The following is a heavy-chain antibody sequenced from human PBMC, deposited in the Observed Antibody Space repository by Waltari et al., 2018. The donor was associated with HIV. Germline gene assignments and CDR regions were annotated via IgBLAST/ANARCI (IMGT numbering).Heavy chain of an antibody. CDR3: ARRDGLYCTNGVCYGMDV. Sequence: QVQLQQWGAGLLKPSETLSLTCAVYGGSFSGYYWSWIRQPPGQGLEWIGEINHSGSTNYNPSLKSRVTISVDTSKNQFSLKLSSVTAADTAVYYCARRDGLYCTNGVCYGMDVWGQGTTVTVSS. CDR1: GGSFSGYY. V-gene: IGHV4-34*01. D-gene: IGHD2-8*01. J-gene: IGHJ6*02. CDR2: INHSGST.